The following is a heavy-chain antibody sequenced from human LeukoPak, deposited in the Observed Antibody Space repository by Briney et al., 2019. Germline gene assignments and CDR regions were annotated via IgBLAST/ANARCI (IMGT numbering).Heavy chain of an antibody. Sequence: GGSLRLSCSASGFTFSIYAMNWVRQPPGKGLDWVSSISASGGETHYADSVKGRFTISRDNSKNTLYLQINNPRVEDTAVYYCAKRYYDFPLDYWGQGTLVTVSS. CDR2: ISASGGET. CDR1: GFTFSIYA. D-gene: IGHD3-3*01. CDR3: AKRYYDFPLDY. V-gene: IGHV3-23*01. J-gene: IGHJ4*02.